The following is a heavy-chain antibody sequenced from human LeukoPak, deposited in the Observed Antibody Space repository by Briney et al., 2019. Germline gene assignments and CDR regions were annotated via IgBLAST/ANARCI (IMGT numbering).Heavy chain of an antibody. V-gene: IGHV1-2*02. CDR1: GYTFTGYS. CDR2: INPNSGVT. Sequence: ASLKVSCKASGYTFTGYSMHWVRQAPGQGLEWMGWINPNSGVTNYAQKFQGRVTMTRDTSISTVYMELSSLRSDDTAVYYCARVGVEGASCYDYWGQGTLVTVSS. CDR3: ARVGVEGASCYDY. D-gene: IGHD2-2*01. J-gene: IGHJ4*02.